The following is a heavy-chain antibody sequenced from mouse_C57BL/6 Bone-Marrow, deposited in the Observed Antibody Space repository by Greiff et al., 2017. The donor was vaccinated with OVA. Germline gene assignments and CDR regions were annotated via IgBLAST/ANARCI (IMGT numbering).Heavy chain of an antibody. CDR2: IYPGDGDT. Sequence: VKLQQSGAELVKPGASVKISCKASGYAFSSYWMNWVKQRPGKGLEWIGQIYPGDGDTNYNGKFKGKATLTADKSSSTAYMQLSSLTSEDSAVYFCARSGRDYAMDYWGQGTSVTVSS. V-gene: IGHV1-80*01. J-gene: IGHJ4*01. CDR3: ARSGRDYAMDY. CDR1: GYAFSSYW.